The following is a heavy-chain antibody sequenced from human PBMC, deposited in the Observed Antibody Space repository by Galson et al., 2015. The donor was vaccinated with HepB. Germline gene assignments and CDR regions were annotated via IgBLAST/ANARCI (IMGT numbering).Heavy chain of an antibody. CDR1: GYTFSSYG. J-gene: IGHJ4*02. Sequence: QSGAEVTKPGASVKVSCKASGYTFSSYGITWVRQAPGQGLEWMGWISAYNGNTNYAYKLQGRVTMTTDTSTSTAYMELRSLRSDDTAAYFCARGTGSSSWYTPDYWGQGTLVTVSS. D-gene: IGHD6-13*01. V-gene: IGHV1-18*01. CDR3: ARGTGSSSWYTPDY. CDR2: ISAYNGNT.